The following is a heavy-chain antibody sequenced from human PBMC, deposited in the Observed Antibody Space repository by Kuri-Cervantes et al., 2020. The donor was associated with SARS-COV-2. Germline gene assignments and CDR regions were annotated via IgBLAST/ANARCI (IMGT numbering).Heavy chain of an antibody. Sequence: LRLSCTVSGGSVSSGSYYWTWIRRPAGKGLEWIGRLYTSGSTNYNPSPKSRVTISADTTKNQFSLNLSSVTAADTAVYYCARGIAVAGAKYFDYWGQGTLVTVSS. CDR2: LYTSGST. D-gene: IGHD6-19*01. CDR3: ARGIAVAGAKYFDY. V-gene: IGHV4-61*02. CDR1: GGSVSSGSYY. J-gene: IGHJ4*02.